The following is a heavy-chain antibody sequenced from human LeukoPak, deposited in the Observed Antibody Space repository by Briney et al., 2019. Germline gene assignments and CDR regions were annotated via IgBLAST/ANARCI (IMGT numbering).Heavy chain of an antibody. CDR2: IIPILGIA. D-gene: IGHD4-17*01. V-gene: IGHV1-69*04. CDR1: GYTFTSYG. J-gene: IGHJ4*02. Sequence: ASVTVSCTASGYTFTSYGISWVRQAPGQGLEWMGRIIPILGIANYAQKVQGRVTITADKSTSTAYMELSSLRSEDTAVYYCARVHPYGDHYYFDYGGQGTLVTVSS. CDR3: ARVHPYGDHYYFDY.